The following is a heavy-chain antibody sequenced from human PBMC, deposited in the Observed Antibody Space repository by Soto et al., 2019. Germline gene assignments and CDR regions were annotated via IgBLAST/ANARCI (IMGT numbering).Heavy chain of an antibody. Sequence: PGGSLRLSCSASGFTFSNFAMHWVRQAPGKGLEYVSGITSNGDNTYHADSVQGRFTISRDNSKSTLYLQMTSLRVEDTAVYYCVKGNQLLRYYFEDWGRGALVTVSS. CDR2: ITSNGDNT. CDR3: VKGNQLLRYYFED. CDR1: GFTFSNFA. D-gene: IGHD2-2*01. J-gene: IGHJ4*02. V-gene: IGHV3-64D*06.